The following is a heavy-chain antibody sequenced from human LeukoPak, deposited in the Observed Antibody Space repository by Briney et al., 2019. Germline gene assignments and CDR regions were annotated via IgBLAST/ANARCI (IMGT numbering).Heavy chain of an antibody. D-gene: IGHD3-10*01. J-gene: IGHJ4*02. V-gene: IGHV5-51*01. CDR1: GYIFTSYW. CDR2: IYPGDSDT. CDR3: ARPAYGSGIYYRGPFDY. Sequence: GESLKISCKGSGYIFTSYWIGWVRQMPGQGLEWMGIIYPGDSDTRYSPSFQGQVTISADKSISTAYLQWRSLRASDTAMYYCARPAYGSGIYYRGPFDYWGQGTLVTVSS.